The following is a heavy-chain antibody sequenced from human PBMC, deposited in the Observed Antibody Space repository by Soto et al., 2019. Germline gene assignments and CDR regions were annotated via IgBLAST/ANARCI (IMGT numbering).Heavy chain of an antibody. Sequence: QVHLVQSGPEVRKPGASVKVSCKASGYSFTSYGLSWVRQAPGQGLEWVGWISAYNGNRYYAQQLQGRVTMTTDPSTGTALMELRTLRSDDTAVYYCARDSDPYSYAPRHSLDYWGQGTLVTVSS. D-gene: IGHD5-18*01. CDR3: ARDSDPYSYAPRHSLDY. V-gene: IGHV1-18*01. CDR2: ISAYNGNR. CDR1: GYSFTSYG. J-gene: IGHJ4*02.